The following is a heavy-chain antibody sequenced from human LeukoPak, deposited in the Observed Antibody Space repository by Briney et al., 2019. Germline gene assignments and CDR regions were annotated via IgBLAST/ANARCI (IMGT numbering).Heavy chain of an antibody. CDR2: IYYSGST. CDR1: GGSISSYY. J-gene: IGHJ6*04. V-gene: IGHV4-59*01. CDR3: ARSYYDSSGYYPLGDV. D-gene: IGHD3-22*01. Sequence: PSETLSLTCTVSGGSISSYYRSWIRQPPGKGLEWIGYIYYSGSTNYNPSLKSRVTISVDTSKNQFSLKLSSVTAADTAVYYCARSYYDSSGYYPLGDVWGKGTTVTVSS.